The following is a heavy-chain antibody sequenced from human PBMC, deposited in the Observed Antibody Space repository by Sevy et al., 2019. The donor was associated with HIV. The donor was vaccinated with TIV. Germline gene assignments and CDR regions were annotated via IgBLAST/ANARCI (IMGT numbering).Heavy chain of an antibody. D-gene: IGHD1-1*01. CDR2: IYDTEDT. J-gene: IGHJ4*02. Sequence: SETLSLTCTLSGASMSGYYWSWIRQPPGKGLEWIGYIYDTEDTNFNPSLKSRVTISQDTSKTQFSLSLSSVNTADTAVYYCARGRSNFRYWSQGTLVTVSS. V-gene: IGHV4-59*13. CDR1: GASMSGYY. CDR3: ARGRSNFRY.